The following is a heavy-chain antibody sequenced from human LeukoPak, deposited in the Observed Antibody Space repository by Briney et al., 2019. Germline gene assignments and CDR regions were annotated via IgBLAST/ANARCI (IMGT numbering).Heavy chain of an antibody. D-gene: IGHD3-10*01. CDR1: GFTFSDYY. J-gene: IGHJ6*02. CDR2: IYSGGST. CDR3: ARGTITMARGHGMDV. Sequence: PGGSLRLSCAASGFTFSDYYMSWIRQAPGKGLEWVSVIYSGGSTYYADSVKGRFTISRDNSKNTLYLQMNSLRAEDTAVYYCARGTITMARGHGMDVWGQGTTVTVSS. V-gene: IGHV3-53*01.